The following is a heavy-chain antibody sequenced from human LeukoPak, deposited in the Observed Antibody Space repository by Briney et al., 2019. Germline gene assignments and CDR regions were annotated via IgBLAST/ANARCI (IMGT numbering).Heavy chain of an antibody. CDR1: GFTFSSYA. Sequence: GGSLRLSCAASGFTFSSYAMSWVRPAPRRGREWVSALSGSGGSTYYADSVKGRFSISRDNSKNTLYLKMNSLRAEDTAVYYCAKTSYYDFWSGRPHYYYYGMDVWGHGTPVT. J-gene: IGHJ6*02. CDR3: AKTSYYDFWSGRPHYYYYGMDV. CDR2: LSGSGGST. V-gene: IGHV3-23*01. D-gene: IGHD3-3*01.